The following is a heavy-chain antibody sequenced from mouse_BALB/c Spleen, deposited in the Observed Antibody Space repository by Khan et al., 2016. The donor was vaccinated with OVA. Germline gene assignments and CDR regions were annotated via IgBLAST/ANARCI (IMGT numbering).Heavy chain of an antibody. D-gene: IGHD2-14*01. CDR3: ARRTTEYAFDY. V-gene: IGHV1-4*01. J-gene: IGHJ4*01. Sequence: VELVESGAELARPGASVKMSCKASGYTFTSHTMHWVKQRPGQGLEWIGYINPRSGYTQYNQKFNDKATLTADISSSTAYMQLSSLTSEDSAVYYCARRTTEYAFDYWGQGTSVTVSS. CDR2: INPRSGYT. CDR1: GYTFTSHT.